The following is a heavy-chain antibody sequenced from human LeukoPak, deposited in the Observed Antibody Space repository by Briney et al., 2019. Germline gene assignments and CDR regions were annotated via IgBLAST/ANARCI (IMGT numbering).Heavy chain of an antibody. J-gene: IGHJ6*02. CDR1: GFTFSSYE. CDR3: AKDLRCSSSSCYGMDV. Sequence: GGSLRLSCAASGFTFSSYEMSWVRQAPGKGLEWVSSLSGSGGNSYFADSVKGRLTISRDNSRNTLYLQMNSLRAEDTAIYYCAKDLRCSSSSCYGMDVWGQGTTVTVSS. CDR2: LSGSGGNS. V-gene: IGHV3-23*01. D-gene: IGHD2-2*01.